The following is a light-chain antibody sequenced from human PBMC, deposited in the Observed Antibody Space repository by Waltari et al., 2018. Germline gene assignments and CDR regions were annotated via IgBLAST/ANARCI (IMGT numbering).Light chain of an antibody. CDR3: MQALQMYT. V-gene: IGKV2-28*01. Sequence: DILMTQSPLSLSVSPGEPASITCRSSQSLLPSDGYNSLHWYLQKPGQSPQLLIYLGSSRASGVPDRVSGSGSGTYFTLKITRVEPEDVGLYYCMQALQMYTFGQGTRLDI. CDR2: LGS. J-gene: IGKJ2*01. CDR1: QSLLPSDGYNS.